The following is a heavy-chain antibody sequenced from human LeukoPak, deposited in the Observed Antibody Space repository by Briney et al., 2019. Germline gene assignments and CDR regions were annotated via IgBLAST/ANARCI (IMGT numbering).Heavy chain of an antibody. V-gene: IGHV1-69*13. CDR1: GGTFSSYA. Sequence: ASVKVSCKASGGTFSSYAISWVRQAPGQGLEWMGGIIPIFGTANYAQKFQGRVTITADESTSTAYMELSSLRSEDTAVYYCAKDGPRRIPYYMDVWGKGTTVTVSS. J-gene: IGHJ6*03. CDR2: IIPIFGTA. CDR3: AKDGPRRIPYYMDV.